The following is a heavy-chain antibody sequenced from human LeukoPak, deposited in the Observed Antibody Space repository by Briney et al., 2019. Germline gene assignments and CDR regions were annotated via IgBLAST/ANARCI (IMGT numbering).Heavy chain of an antibody. V-gene: IGHV4-59*11. D-gene: IGHD2-15*01. CDR1: GGSLSSHY. Sequence: PSETLSLTCTVSGGSLSSHYWTWVRQSPGKGLEWIGDISNSGSTNYNPSLKSRVTISIDTSKNQFSLKLSSVTAADTAMYYCGRDALVGYFSYYYMDVWGKGTTVTVSS. CDR2: ISNSGST. J-gene: IGHJ6*03. CDR3: GRDALVGYFSYYYMDV.